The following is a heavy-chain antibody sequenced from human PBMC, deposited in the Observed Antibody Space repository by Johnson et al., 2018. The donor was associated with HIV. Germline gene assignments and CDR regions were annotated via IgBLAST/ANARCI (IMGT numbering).Heavy chain of an antibody. CDR3: ARALTTDAFDM. CDR2: ISYDGSIK. Sequence: QVQLVESGEGVVQPGRSLRLSCAVSRFTFSNHHMTWVRQAPGKGLEWVGVISYDGSIKYYADSVKGRFTISRDNSKNTLYLQMNSLRAEDTAVYYCARALTTDAFDMWGQGTMVTVSS. D-gene: IGHD4-17*01. CDR1: RFTFSNHH. V-gene: IGHV3-30*03. J-gene: IGHJ3*02.